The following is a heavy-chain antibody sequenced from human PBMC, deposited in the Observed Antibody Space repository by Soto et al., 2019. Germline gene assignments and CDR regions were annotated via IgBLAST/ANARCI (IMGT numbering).Heavy chain of an antibody. Sequence: PGGSLRLSCAASGFTFSSFALSWVRQAPGKGLEWVSAISGSGDGTDYTDSVKGRFTISRDNSKNTLYLQMNSLRAEDTAVYYCAGPGYSSQDYWGQGDMVTVS. CDR3: AGPGYSSQDY. J-gene: IGHJ4*02. CDR2: ISGSGDGT. CDR1: GFTFSSFA. V-gene: IGHV3-23*01. D-gene: IGHD5-18*01.